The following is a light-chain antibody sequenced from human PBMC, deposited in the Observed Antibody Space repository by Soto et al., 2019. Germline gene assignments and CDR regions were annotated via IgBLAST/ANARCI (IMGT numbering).Light chain of an antibody. V-gene: IGLV2-14*01. CDR2: EVS. CDR3: SSYTSSNSFL. J-gene: IGLJ2*01. Sequence: QSALTQPRSVSGSPGQSVTISCTGTSSDVGGYNYVSWYQQHPGKAPKLMIYEVSNRPSGVSNRFSGSKSGNTASLTISGLQAEDEADYYCSSYTSSNSFLFGGGTELTVL. CDR1: SSDVGGYNY.